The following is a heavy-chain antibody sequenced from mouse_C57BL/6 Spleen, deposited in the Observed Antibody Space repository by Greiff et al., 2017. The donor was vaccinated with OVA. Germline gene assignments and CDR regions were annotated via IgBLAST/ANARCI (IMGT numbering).Heavy chain of an antibody. V-gene: IGHV1-77*01. Sequence: VQLQQSGAELVKPGASVKISCKASGYTFTDYYINWVKQRPGQDLEWIGKIGPGSGSTYYNEKFKGKATLTADKSSSTAYMQLSSLTSEDSAVYFCARSVYDNRPQAWFAYWGQGTLVTVSA. J-gene: IGHJ3*01. D-gene: IGHD2-3*01. CDR2: IGPGSGST. CDR3: ARSVYDNRPQAWFAY. CDR1: GYTFTDYY.